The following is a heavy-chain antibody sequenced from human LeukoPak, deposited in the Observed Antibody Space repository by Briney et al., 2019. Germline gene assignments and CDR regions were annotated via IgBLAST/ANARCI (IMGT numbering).Heavy chain of an antibody. CDR1: GYTFTSYD. CDR3: ARGPLRSSGWYRRSLNNWFDP. J-gene: IGHJ5*02. D-gene: IGHD6-19*01. CDR2: MNPNSGNT. V-gene: IGHV1-8*01. Sequence: ASVKVSCKASGYTFTSYDINWVRQATGQGLEWMGWMNPNSGNTGYAQKSQGRVTMTRNTSISTAYMELSSLRSEDTAVYYCARGPLRSSGWYRRSLNNWFDPWGQGTLVTVSS.